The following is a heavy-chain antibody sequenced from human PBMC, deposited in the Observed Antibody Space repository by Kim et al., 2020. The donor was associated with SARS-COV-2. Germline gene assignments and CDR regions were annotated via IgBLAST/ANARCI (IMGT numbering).Heavy chain of an antibody. V-gene: IGHV4-34*01. CDR1: GGSISCYY. CDR2: INHRGST. J-gene: IGHJ4*02. D-gene: IGHD3-10*01. Sequence: SETLSLTCAVYGGSISCYYWSWIRQPPGKGQERIGEINHRGSTNYNPSLKSRVTISVDTSKNQFSLRLSPVTAADTAVYYCARKRGSRSYSALGYWGQGTLVTVSS. CDR3: ARKRGSRSYSALGY.